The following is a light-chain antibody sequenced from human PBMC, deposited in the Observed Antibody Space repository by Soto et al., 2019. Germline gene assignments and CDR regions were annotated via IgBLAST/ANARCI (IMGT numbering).Light chain of an antibody. J-gene: IGKJ4*01. V-gene: IGKV3-20*01. CDR3: HQYGGSPPVT. CDR1: QSFSSSN. CDR2: SAS. Sequence: VVLTQSPGTLSLSPGERATLSCRASQSFSSSNLAWYQHKPGQPPKLIVYSASRRATGIPDRFSGSGSGTDFTLTISRLEPEDLALYYCHQYGGSPPVTFGGGTRVDIK.